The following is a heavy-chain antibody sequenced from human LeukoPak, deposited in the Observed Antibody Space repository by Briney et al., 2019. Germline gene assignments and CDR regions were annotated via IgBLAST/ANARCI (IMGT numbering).Heavy chain of an antibody. D-gene: IGHD5-12*01. J-gene: IGHJ4*01. CDR2: IIASSGAT. CDR3: VKGAYDYIEVAYFDF. Sequence: GGSLRLSCAASGFSFNNYAMNWVRQAPGKGLEWVSIIIASSGATFYADSVKGRFTISRDTSKNTLYLQMNNLRVEDTAVYYCVKGAYDYIEVAYFDFWGQGILVTVSS. CDR1: GFSFNNYA. V-gene: IGHV3-23*01.